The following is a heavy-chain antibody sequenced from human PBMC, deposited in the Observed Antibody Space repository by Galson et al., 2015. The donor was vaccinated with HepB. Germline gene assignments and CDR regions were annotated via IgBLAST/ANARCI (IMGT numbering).Heavy chain of an antibody. CDR1: GYSFTSYW. V-gene: IGHV1-69*01. Sequence: QSGAEVKKPGESLKISCKGSGYSFTSYWIGWVRQAPGQGLEWMGGIIPIFGTANYAQKFQGRVTITADESTSTAYMELSSLRSEDTAVYYCASDYYDFWSGYSRAFDYWGQGTLVTVSS. CDR2: IIPIFGTA. D-gene: IGHD3-3*01. J-gene: IGHJ4*02. CDR3: ASDYYDFWSGYSRAFDY.